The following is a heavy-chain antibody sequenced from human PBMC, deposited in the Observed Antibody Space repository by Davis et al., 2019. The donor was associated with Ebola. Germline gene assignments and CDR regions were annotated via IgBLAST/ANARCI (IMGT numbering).Heavy chain of an antibody. Sequence: GESLKISCAASGFTFSSYGMHWVRQAPGKGLEWVSAISGSGGSTYYADSVKGRFTISRDNSKNTLYLQMNSLRAEDTAVYYCAKVGATAFSHFDYWGQGTLVTVSS. J-gene: IGHJ4*02. CDR2: ISGSGGST. V-gene: IGHV3-23*01. CDR3: AKVGATAFSHFDY. D-gene: IGHD5-18*01. CDR1: GFTFSSYG.